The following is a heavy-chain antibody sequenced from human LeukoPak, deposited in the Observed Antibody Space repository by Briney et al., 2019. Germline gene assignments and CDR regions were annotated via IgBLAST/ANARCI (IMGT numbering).Heavy chain of an antibody. J-gene: IGHJ4*02. CDR2: INHSGST. CDR3: ARVGLTVTTDY. CDR1: GGSFSGYY. Sequence: SETLSLTCAVYGGSFSGYYWSWIRQPPGKGLEWIGEINHSGSTNYNPSLKSRVTISVGTSKNQFSLKLSSVTAADTAVYYCARVGLTVTTDYWGQETLVTVSS. D-gene: IGHD4-17*01. V-gene: IGHV4-34*01.